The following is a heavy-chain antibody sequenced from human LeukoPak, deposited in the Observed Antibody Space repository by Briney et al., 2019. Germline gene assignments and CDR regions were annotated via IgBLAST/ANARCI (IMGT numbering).Heavy chain of an antibody. J-gene: IGHJ3*02. CDR1: GGTFSSYA. CDR3: ARERGDVTQYYYDSSGLTHDAFDI. CDR2: IIPIFGTA. D-gene: IGHD3-22*01. V-gene: IGHV1-69*13. Sequence: ASVKVSCKASGGTFSSYAISWVRQAPGQGLEWMGGIIPIFGTANHAQKFQGRVTITADESTSTAYMELSSLRSEDTAVYYCARERGDVTQYYYDSSGLTHDAFDIWGQGTMVTVSS.